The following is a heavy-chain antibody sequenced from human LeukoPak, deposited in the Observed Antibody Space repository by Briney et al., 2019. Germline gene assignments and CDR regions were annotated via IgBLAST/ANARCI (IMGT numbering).Heavy chain of an antibody. CDR2: IYYSGST. Sequence: SETLSLTCTVSGGSISSGGYCWSWIRQHPGKGLEWIGYIYYSGSTYYNPSLKSRVTISVDTSKNQFSLKLSSVTAADTAVYYCARVGESYCSGGSCYSGLFDYWGQGTLVTVSS. D-gene: IGHD2-15*01. CDR1: GGSISSGGYC. V-gene: IGHV4-31*03. CDR3: ARVGESYCSGGSCYSGLFDY. J-gene: IGHJ4*02.